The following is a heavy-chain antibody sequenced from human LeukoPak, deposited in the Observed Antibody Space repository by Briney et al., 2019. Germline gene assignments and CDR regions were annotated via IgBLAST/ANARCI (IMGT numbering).Heavy chain of an antibody. Sequence: PGGSLRLSCAASGFTFSGYAMSWVRQAPGKGLEWVSAISGSGGSTYYADSVKGRFTISRDNSKNTLYLQMNSLRAEDTAVYYCAKDESGTMIVVVAFDIWGQGTMVTVSS. J-gene: IGHJ3*02. D-gene: IGHD3-22*01. CDR3: AKDESGTMIVVVAFDI. CDR2: ISGSGGST. V-gene: IGHV3-23*01. CDR1: GFTFSGYA.